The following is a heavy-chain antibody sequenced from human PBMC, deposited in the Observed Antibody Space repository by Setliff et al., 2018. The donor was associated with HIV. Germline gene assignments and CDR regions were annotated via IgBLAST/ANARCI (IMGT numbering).Heavy chain of an antibody. CDR1: GSTFTSYA. Sequence: SVKVSCKASGSTFTSYAINWVRQAPGQGLEWMGGIIPIFSTSNYAQRFQGRVTITADESTSTAYMELYNPRSEDTAMYYCTRGRGIIGALVYWGQGTLVTVSS. CDR2: IIPIFSTS. V-gene: IGHV1-69*13. CDR3: TRGRGIIGALVY. D-gene: IGHD2-21*01. J-gene: IGHJ4*02.